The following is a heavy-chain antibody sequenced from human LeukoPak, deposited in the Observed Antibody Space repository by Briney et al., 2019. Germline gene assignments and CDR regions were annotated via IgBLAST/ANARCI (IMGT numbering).Heavy chain of an antibody. D-gene: IGHD2-15*01. CDR1: RGSISNADYY. CDR2: IYYLGTT. V-gene: IGHV4-39*01. Sequence: SETLSVTCTVSRGSISNADYYWGWIRQSPGKGLEWIGSIYYLGTTYYNPSLRSRVTMSVHTSKNQFSLKLSSVTAANTATYYCARLGYCSGGSCYSFRRQQVWGQGTLVTVSS. CDR3: ARLGYCSGGSCYSFRRQQV. J-gene: IGHJ4*02.